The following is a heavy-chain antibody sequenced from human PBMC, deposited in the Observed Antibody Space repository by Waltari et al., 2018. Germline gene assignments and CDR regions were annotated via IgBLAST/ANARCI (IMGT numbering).Heavy chain of an antibody. CDR2: IYHSGST. Sequence: QLQLQESGPGLVKPSDTLSLTCPVSGVSISSSKYYWGWIRQPPGKGLEYIGSIYHSGSTYYNPSLKSRVTISLDTSKNQFSLKLSSVTAADTAVYYCVRDPNSSGFRPPYYFDYWGQGTLVTVSS. CDR1: GVSISSSKYY. CDR3: VRDPNSSGFRPPYYFDY. J-gene: IGHJ4*02. D-gene: IGHD3-22*01. V-gene: IGHV4-39*07.